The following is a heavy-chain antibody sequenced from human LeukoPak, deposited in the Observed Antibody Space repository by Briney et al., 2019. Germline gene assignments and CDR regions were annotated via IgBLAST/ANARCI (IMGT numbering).Heavy chain of an antibody. CDR1: GFVFSTYW. CDR3: ERGRHDFLH. D-gene: IGHD3/OR15-3a*01. CDR2: INLDGTEE. J-gene: IGHJ4*02. Sequence: PGGSLRLSCAASGFVFSTYWMTWVRQVPGKGLEWVANINLDGTEEHYVDSSLKGRFTISRDNAKNSLYLQMTSLRVEDTAVYYCERGRHDFLHWGQGTLVTVSS. V-gene: IGHV3-7*01.